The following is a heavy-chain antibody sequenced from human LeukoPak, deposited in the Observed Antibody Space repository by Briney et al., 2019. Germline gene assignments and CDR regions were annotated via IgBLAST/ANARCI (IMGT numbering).Heavy chain of an antibody. J-gene: IGHJ4*02. V-gene: IGHV4-4*07. Sequence: PSETLSLTCTVTSGSINSYYWGWVRQPAGRGLEWIGRIYTTGKTDYNPSLKSRLTMSVDTSKRQFSLNLTSVTAADTAIYFCARHGYTASHYFLDFWSQGKLVTVSS. CDR3: ARHGYTASHYFLDF. CDR1: SGSINSYY. CDR2: IYTTGKT. D-gene: IGHD3-16*01.